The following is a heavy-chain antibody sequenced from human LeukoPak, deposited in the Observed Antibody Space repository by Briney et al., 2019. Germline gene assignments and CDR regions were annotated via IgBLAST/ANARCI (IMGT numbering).Heavy chain of an antibody. V-gene: IGHV1-2*02. D-gene: IGHD2-8*01. CDR3: ARVRSYCTNGVCYWDLDY. J-gene: IGHJ4*02. CDR2: INPNSGGT. CDR1: GYTFTDYY. Sequence: GASVKVSCKASGYTFTDYYMEWVRQAPGQGLEWMGWINPNSGGTNYAQKFQGRVTMTRDTPISTAYMELSRLRSDDTAVYYCARVRSYCTNGVCYWDLDYWGQGTLVTVSS.